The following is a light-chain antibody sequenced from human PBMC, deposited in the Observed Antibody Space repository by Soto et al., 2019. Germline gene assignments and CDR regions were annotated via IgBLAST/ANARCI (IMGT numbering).Light chain of an antibody. J-gene: IGKJ4*01. V-gene: IGKV1-33*01. CDR3: QQYDSHPLT. CDR2: DAS. Sequence: SRSRSTPSPSVGDRVSFTWRASHYISIWLAWYQQKPGKAPKLLIYDASNLETEVPSRFSGSGSGTDFTFTVSSLQPEDIATYYCQQYDSHPLTFGEGTKVDIK. CDR1: HYISIW.